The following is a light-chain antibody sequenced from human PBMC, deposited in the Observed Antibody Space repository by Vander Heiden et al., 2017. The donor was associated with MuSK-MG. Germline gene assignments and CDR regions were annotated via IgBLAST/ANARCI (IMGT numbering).Light chain of an antibody. CDR3: QSYDSSLSGFYV. CDR2: VNS. V-gene: IGLV1-40*01. Sequence: QSVLTQPPSVSGAPGQRVTISCTGSSSNIGAGYDVHWYQQLPGTAPKLLIFVNSNRPSGVPDRFSGSKSGTSASLAITGLQAEDEADYYGQSYDSSLSGFYVFGTGTKVTVL. J-gene: IGLJ1*01. CDR1: SSNIGAGYD.